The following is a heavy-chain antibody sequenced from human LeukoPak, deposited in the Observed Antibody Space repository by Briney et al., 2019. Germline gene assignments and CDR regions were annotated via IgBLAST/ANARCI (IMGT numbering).Heavy chain of an antibody. CDR2: ISGSGGST. CDR3: AKRGYDILTAYAGFLFDY. CDR1: VFTFSSYA. Sequence: PGGSLRLSCAASVFTFSSYAMSWVRQAPGKGPEWVSTISGSGGSTYYADSVKGRFTISRDNSKNTLYLQMNSLRAEDTAVYYCAKRGYDILTAYAGFLFDYWGQGTLVTVSS. J-gene: IGHJ4*02. V-gene: IGHV3-23*01. D-gene: IGHD3-9*01.